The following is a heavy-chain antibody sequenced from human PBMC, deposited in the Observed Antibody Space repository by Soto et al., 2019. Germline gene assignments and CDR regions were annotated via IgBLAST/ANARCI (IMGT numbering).Heavy chain of an antibody. D-gene: IGHD4-17*01. V-gene: IGHV1-46*03. Sequence: ASVKVSCKASGYTFTSYYMHWVRQAPGQGLKWMGIINPSGGSTSYAQKFQGRVTMTRDTSTSTVYMELSSLRSEDTAVYFCARVAGDYSLYYYYGMDVWGQGTTVTVSS. CDR1: GYTFTSYY. CDR3: ARVAGDYSLYYYYGMDV. CDR2: INPSGGST. J-gene: IGHJ6*02.